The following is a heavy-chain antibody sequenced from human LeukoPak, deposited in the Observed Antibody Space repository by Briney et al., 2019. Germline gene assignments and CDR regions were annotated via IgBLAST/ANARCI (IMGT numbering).Heavy chain of an antibody. CDR1: GGSIRSSSYY. J-gene: IGHJ5*02. CDR3: AVCFGDHPGFDP. CDR2: ISYSGGT. D-gene: IGHD3-10*01. Sequence: NPSETLSLTCTVSGGSIRSSSYYWGWIRQPPGKGLEWIGSISYSGGTYYNPSLKSRATISVDTSKNQFSMKLTSVTATDTAVYYCAVCFGDHPGFDPWGQGTLVTVSS. V-gene: IGHV4-39*01.